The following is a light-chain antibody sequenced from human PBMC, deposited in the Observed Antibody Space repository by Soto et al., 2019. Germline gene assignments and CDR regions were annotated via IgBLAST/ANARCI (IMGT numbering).Light chain of an antibody. V-gene: IGLV2-14*01. CDR2: DVS. CDR1: SSDVGGYNY. Sequence: QSVLTQPPSVSGSPGQSITISCTGNSSDVGGYNYVSWYQQHPGKAPKLMIYDVSNRPSGVSNRFSGSKSGNTASLTISGLQADDEADYYCSSYTSSSTDVVFGGGTKLTVL. CDR3: SSYTSSSTDVV. J-gene: IGLJ2*01.